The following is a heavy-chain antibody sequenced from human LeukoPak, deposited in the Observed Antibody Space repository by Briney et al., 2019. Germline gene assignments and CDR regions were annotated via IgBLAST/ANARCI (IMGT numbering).Heavy chain of an antibody. Sequence: GGSLRLSCAASGFTFRSYGFHWVRQAPGKGLEWVAVISYDGSDTYHADSVKGRFTISRDNSNSMVYLQMTSLRLEDTAVYYCARPSPPGDGYNPSDQWGQGSLVIVS. CDR2: ISYDGSDT. D-gene: IGHD5-24*01. V-gene: IGHV3-30*03. CDR1: GFTFRSYG. CDR3: ARPSPPGDGYNPSDQ. J-gene: IGHJ4*02.